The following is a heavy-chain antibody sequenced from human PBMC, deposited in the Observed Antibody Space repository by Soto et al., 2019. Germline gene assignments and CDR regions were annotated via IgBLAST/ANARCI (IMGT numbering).Heavy chain of an antibody. J-gene: IGHJ6*02. CDR1: GFTFSSYS. CDR3: ARDHYVFSFLTHYGMDV. V-gene: IGHV3-21*01. D-gene: IGHD4-17*01. CDR2: ISSSSSYI. Sequence: PGGSLRLSCAASGFTFSSYSMNWVRQAPGKGLEWVSSISSSSSYIYYADSVKGRFTISRDNAKNSLYLQMNSLRAEDTAVYYCARDHYVFSFLTHYGMDVWGQGTTVTVSS.